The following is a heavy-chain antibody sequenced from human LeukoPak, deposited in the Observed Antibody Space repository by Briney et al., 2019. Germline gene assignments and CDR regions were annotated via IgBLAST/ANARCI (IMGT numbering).Heavy chain of an antibody. D-gene: IGHD3-9*01. CDR1: GFTFRSFG. CDR2: IRGSGGST. V-gene: IGHV3-23*01. J-gene: IGHJ4*02. Sequence: GGSLRLSCAASGFTFRSFGMSWVRQAPGKGLEWVSSIRGSGGSTYYADSVKGRFTISRDNSKNTLYLQMNSLRAEDTAVYFCARGRRDFDWLSDPFDYWGQGTLVTVSS. CDR3: ARGRRDFDWLSDPFDY.